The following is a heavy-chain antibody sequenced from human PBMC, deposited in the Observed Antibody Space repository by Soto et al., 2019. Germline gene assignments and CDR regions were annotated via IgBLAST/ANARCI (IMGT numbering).Heavy chain of an antibody. CDR3: AKHQGLGYCSSTSCYPNWFDP. D-gene: IGHD2-2*01. CDR2: ISGSGGST. CDR1: GFTFSSYA. Sequence: EVQLLESVGGWVQPGGSLRLSCAASGFTFSSYAMSWVRQAPGKGLEWVSAISGSGGSTYYADSVKGRFTISRDNSKNTLYLQMNSLRAEDTAVYYCAKHQGLGYCSSTSCYPNWFDPWGQGTLVTVSS. V-gene: IGHV3-23*01. J-gene: IGHJ5*02.